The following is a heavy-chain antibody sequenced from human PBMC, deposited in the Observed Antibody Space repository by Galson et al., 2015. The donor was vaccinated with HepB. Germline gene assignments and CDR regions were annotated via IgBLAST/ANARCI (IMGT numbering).Heavy chain of an antibody. CDR1: GFIASTNY. J-gene: IGHJ5*02. Sequence: SLRLSCAASGFIASTNYMTWVRQAPGKGLEWVSVIHSAGIYSDGTKYYADSVKGRFTISRDNVKNMVYLQMNRLRVEDTGIYYCARDGGRGHVDWSDPWGQGTLVTVSS. CDR3: ARDGGRGHVDWSDP. V-gene: IGHV3-53*01. CDR2: IHSAGIYSDGTK. D-gene: IGHD3-10*01.